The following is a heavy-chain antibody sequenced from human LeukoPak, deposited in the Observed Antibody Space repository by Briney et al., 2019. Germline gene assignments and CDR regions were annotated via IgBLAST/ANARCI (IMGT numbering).Heavy chain of an antibody. J-gene: IGHJ4*02. Sequence: SVKVSCKASGGTFSSYAISWVRQAPGQGLEWMGGIIPIFGTANYAQKFQGRVTITTDESTSTAYMELSSLRSEDTAVYYYARRGPLDDLRGYSYGYLNYFDYWGQGTLVTVSS. CDR1: GGTFSSYA. CDR2: IIPIFGTA. V-gene: IGHV1-69*05. D-gene: IGHD5-18*01. CDR3: ARRGPLDDLRGYSYGYLNYFDY.